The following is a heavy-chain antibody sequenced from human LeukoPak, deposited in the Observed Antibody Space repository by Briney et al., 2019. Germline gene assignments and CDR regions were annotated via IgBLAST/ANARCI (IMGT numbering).Heavy chain of an antibody. J-gene: IGHJ5*02. CDR1: GGSLNSPNYY. Sequence: SETLSLTCIVSGGSLNSPNYYWGWIRQPPGKGLEWIGTMYYSGTTYYNPSLKSRLTISVDTSKNHFSLKLTSVTAADTAVYYCARHDYYGSLNWFDPWGQGTLITVSS. V-gene: IGHV4-39*01. D-gene: IGHD3-10*01. CDR2: MYYSGTT. CDR3: ARHDYYGSLNWFDP.